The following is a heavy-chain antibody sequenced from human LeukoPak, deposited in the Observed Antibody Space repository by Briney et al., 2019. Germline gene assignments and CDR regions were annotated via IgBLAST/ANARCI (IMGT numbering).Heavy chain of an antibody. J-gene: IGHJ5*02. V-gene: IGHV1-2*02. CDR2: INPSSGGT. CDR1: GYTFTCYY. CDR3: ERPNYYASGSDWFDP. Sequence: ASVKVSCKASGYTFTCYYMHWVRQAPGQGLEWMGWINPSSGGTTYAQKFQGRVALTRDTTLGTAYMELSNMRFDDTAVYYCERPNYYASGSDWFDPWGQGTLVTVSP. D-gene: IGHD3-10*01.